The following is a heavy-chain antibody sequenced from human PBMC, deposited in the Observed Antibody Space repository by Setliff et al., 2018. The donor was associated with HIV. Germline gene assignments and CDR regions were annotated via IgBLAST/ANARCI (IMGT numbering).Heavy chain of an antibody. V-gene: IGHV1-69*13. CDR2: IIPIFGTA. J-gene: IGHJ5*02. Sequence: SVKVSCKAYGGTFSNYGISWVRQAPGQGLEWMGGIIPIFGTANYAQKFQGRVTITAEASTSTAYMELSSLSSEDTAVYYCARDQPTVYYTSWYDSGEYNWFDPWGQGTLVTVSS. CDR1: GGTFSNYG. D-gene: IGHD6-13*01. CDR3: ARDQPTVYYTSWYDSGEYNWFDP.